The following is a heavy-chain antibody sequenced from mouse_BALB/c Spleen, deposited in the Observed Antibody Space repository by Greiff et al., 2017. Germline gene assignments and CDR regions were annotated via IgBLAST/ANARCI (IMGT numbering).Heavy chain of an antibody. J-gene: IGHJ4*01. CDR2: INPNNGGT. CDR3: ARKTIHYYGYDAMDY. D-gene: IGHD1-2*01. CDR1: GYTFTDYN. Sequence: EVQLQQSGPELVKPGASVKIPCKASGYTFTDYNMDWVKQSHGKSLEWIGDINPNNGGTIYNQKFKGKATLTVDKSSSTAYMELRSLTSEDTAVYYCARKTIHYYGYDAMDYWGQGTSVTVSS. V-gene: IGHV1-18*01.